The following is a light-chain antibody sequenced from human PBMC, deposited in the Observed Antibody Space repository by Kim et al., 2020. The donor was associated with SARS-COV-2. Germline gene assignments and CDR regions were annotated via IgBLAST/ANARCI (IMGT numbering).Light chain of an antibody. Sequence: ASVGDRVTITCRASQDISNDLGWYQQKPGRAPKRLIYGASSLQSGVPSRFSGSGSGTEFTLTISSLQPEDFATYFCLQHHTYPITFGQGTQLEIK. V-gene: IGKV1-17*01. CDR3: LQHHTYPIT. CDR1: QDISND. CDR2: GAS. J-gene: IGKJ5*01.